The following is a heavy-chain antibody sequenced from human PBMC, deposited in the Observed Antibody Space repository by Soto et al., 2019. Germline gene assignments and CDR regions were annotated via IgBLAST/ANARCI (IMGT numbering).Heavy chain of an antibody. CDR1: EGTFSTSA. J-gene: IGHJ6*02. D-gene: IGHD3-3*01. CDR2: IIPMFGTG. CDR3: ARAQRGVATFFGMDV. Sequence: QVQLVQSGAEVKKPGSSVRVSCRASEGTFSTSAISWVRQAPGKGLEWMGAIIPMFGTGNYAQNFQGRVTMTADKSTSTVYKELTSLRPGDTAVYYCARAQRGVATFFGMDVWGQGTTVTVSS. V-gene: IGHV1-69*06.